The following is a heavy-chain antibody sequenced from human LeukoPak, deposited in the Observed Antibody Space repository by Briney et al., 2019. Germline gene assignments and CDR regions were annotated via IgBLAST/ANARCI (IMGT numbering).Heavy chain of an antibody. CDR3: AKDYAMVQGVMRLLDP. J-gene: IGHJ5*02. V-gene: IGHV3-30*18. CDR2: ISYDGSNK. Sequence: GRSLRLSCAASGFTFSSYGMHWVRRAPGKGLEWVAVISYDGSNKYYADSVKGRFTISRDNSKNTLYLQMNSLRAEDTAVYYCAKDYAMVQGVMRLLDPWGQGTLVTVSS. CDR1: GFTFSSYG. D-gene: IGHD3-10*01.